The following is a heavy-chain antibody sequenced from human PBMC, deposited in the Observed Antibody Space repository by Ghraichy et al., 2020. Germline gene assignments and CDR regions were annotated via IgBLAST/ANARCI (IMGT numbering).Heavy chain of an antibody. J-gene: IGHJ6*03. V-gene: IGHV4-4*07. CDR1: GGSISSYY. CDR2: IYTSGST. CDR3: AREGFGSSYTYYYYYYMDV. D-gene: IGHD3-16*01. Sequence: SETLSLTCTVSGGSISSYYWSWIRQPAGKGLEWIGRIYTSGSTNYNPSLKSRVTMSVDTSKNQFSLKLSSVTAADTAVYYCAREGFGSSYTYYYYYYMDVWGKGTTVTVS.